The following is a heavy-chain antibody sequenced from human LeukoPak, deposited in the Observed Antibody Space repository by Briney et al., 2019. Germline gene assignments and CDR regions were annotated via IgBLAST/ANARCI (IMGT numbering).Heavy chain of an antibody. CDR1: GFTFSSYG. Sequence: GGSLRLSCAASGFTFSSYGMHWVRQAPGKGLEWVAVIWYDGSNKYYADSVKGRFTISRDNSKNTLYLQMNSPRAEDTAVYYCAKASWGYSGYENFDYWGQGTLVTVSS. J-gene: IGHJ4*02. D-gene: IGHD5-12*01. V-gene: IGHV3-33*06. CDR3: AKASWGYSGYENFDY. CDR2: IWYDGSNK.